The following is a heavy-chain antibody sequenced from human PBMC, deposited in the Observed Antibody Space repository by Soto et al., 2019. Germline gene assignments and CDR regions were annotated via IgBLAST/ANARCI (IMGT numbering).Heavy chain of an antibody. Sequence: EVQLLESGGGSVQPGKSLRLSCAASGFTFSSYAMSWVRQAPGKGLEWVSVISGSGGSTYYADSVKGRFTISRDNSKNXLXXQMNNLGAEDTAVYYCAKGLPERRSAYYRYNWFDPWGQGTLVTVSS. V-gene: IGHV3-23*01. CDR1: GFTFSSYA. CDR3: AKGLPERRSAYYRYNWFDP. CDR2: ISGSGGST. D-gene: IGHD3-3*01. J-gene: IGHJ5*02.